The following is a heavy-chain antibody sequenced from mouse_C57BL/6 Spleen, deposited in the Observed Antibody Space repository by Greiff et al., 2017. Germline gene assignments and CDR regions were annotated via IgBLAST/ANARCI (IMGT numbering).Heavy chain of an antibody. J-gene: IGHJ3*01. D-gene: IGHD2-4*01. CDR1: GYAFTNYL. CDR2: INPGSGGT. Sequence: QVQLQQSGAELVRPGTSVKVSCKASGYAFTNYLIEWVKQRPGQGLEWIGVINPGSGGTNYNEKFKGKATLTAVKSYSTAYMQLSSLTSVDSAVYFCARGIGDYDDWFAYWGQGTLVTVSA. V-gene: IGHV1-54*01. CDR3: ARGIGDYDDWFAY.